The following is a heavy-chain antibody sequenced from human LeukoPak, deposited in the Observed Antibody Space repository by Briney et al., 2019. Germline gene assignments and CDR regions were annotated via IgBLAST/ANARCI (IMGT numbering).Heavy chain of an antibody. J-gene: IGHJ5*02. D-gene: IGHD2-2*01. V-gene: IGHV4-39*01. Sequence: KPSETLSLTCTVSGGSISSSSYYWGWIRQPPGKGLEWIGSIYYSGSTYYNPSLTSRVTISVDTSKNQFSLKLSSVTAADTAVYYCARPHCSSTSCYFDSPFDPWGQGTLVTVSS. CDR1: GGSISSSSYY. CDR2: IYYSGST. CDR3: ARPHCSSTSCYFDSPFDP.